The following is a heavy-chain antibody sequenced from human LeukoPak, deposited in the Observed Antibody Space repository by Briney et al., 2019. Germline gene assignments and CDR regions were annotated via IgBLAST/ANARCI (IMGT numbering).Heavy chain of an antibody. CDR1: GFTFSSYA. D-gene: IGHD2-15*01. J-gene: IGHJ4*02. Sequence: GGSLRLSCAASGFTFSSYAMSWVRQAPGKGLEWISAISGSGGSTYYADSVKGRFTISRDNSKNTLYLQMNSLRAEDTAVYYCAKEGFYCSGGSCYPDYWGQGTLVTVSS. CDR2: ISGSGGST. CDR3: AKEGFYCSGGSCYPDY. V-gene: IGHV3-23*01.